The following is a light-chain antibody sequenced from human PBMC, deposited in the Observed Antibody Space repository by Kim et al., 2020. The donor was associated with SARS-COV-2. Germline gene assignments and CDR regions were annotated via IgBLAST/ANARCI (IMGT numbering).Light chain of an antibody. Sequence: SSELTQDPAVSVALGQTVRITCQGDSLRSYYATWYQQKPAQAPIVVIYGKNNRPSGIPDRFSGSSSGDTASLTITGTQAGDEADYYCNSRGSNDNVLFGGGTQLTVL. CDR2: GKN. J-gene: IGLJ2*01. CDR3: NSRGSNDNVL. V-gene: IGLV3-19*01. CDR1: SLRSYY.